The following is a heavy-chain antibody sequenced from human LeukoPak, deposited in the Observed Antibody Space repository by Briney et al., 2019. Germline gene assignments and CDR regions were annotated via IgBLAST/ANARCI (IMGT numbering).Heavy chain of an antibody. CDR1: GFTFSSYA. D-gene: IGHD3-22*01. Sequence: GGSLRLSCAASGFTFSSYAMSWVRQAPGKGLEWVSAISGSGGSTYYADSVKGRFTISRDNSNNTLYLQMDSLRAEDTAVYYCARSDYYDSSSYLDYWGQGTLVTVSS. CDR2: ISGSGGST. J-gene: IGHJ4*02. CDR3: ARSDYYDSSSYLDY. V-gene: IGHV3-23*01.